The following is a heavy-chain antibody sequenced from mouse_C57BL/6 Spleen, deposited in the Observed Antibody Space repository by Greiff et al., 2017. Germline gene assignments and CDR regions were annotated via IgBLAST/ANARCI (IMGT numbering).Heavy chain of an antibody. CDR3: AKLYYGNYDWFAY. V-gene: IGHV1-22*01. Sequence: EVQLQQSGPELVKPGASVKMSCKASGYTFTDYNMHWVKQSHGKSLEWIGYINPNNGGTSYNQKFKGKATLTVNKSSSTAYMELRSLTSEDSAVYYCAKLYYGNYDWFAYWGQGTLVTVSA. J-gene: IGHJ3*01. CDR1: GYTFTDYN. D-gene: IGHD2-1*01. CDR2: INPNNGGT.